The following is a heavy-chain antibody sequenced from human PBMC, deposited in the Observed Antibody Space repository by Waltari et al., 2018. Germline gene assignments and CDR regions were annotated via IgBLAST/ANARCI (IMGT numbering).Heavy chain of an antibody. D-gene: IGHD1-26*01. V-gene: IGHV4-30-4*01. Sequence: QVQLQESGPGLVKPSKTLSLTCTVSGGSISSGDSYGTWIRQPPGKGLEWNGYIYSRGSTYYNPSLKSRVTRSVDTSKNQFSLKLSSVTAADTAVYYCARGWESPSVLDYWGQGTLVTVSS. CDR3: ARGWESPSVLDY. J-gene: IGHJ4*02. CDR1: GGSISSGDSY. CDR2: IYSRGST.